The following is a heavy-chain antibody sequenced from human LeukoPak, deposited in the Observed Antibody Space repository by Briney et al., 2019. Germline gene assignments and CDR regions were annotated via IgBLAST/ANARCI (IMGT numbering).Heavy chain of an antibody. Sequence: GGSLRLSCAASGFTFNNYYMHWVRHAPGKGLVWVSRIKSDGSNTNYADSVKGRFTISRDNAKNTLYLQVNSLRAEDTALYYCARGGDYPFDYWGQGTLVTVSS. J-gene: IGHJ4*02. CDR1: GFTFNNYY. CDR2: IKSDGSNT. D-gene: IGHD4-17*01. V-gene: IGHV3-74*01. CDR3: ARGGDYPFDY.